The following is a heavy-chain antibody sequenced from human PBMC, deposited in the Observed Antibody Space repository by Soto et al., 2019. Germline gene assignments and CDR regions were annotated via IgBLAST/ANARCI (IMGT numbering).Heavy chain of an antibody. Sequence: QITLKESGPTLVKPTQTLTLTCTFSGFSLSTSGVGVGWIRQPPGKALEWLALIYWDDDKRYSPSLKSRLTITKDTSKNQVVLTMTKMDPVDTATYYCAHTLSSSSYLDWFDPWGQGTLVTVSS. CDR2: IYWDDDK. D-gene: IGHD6-6*01. CDR1: GFSLSTSGVG. J-gene: IGHJ5*02. CDR3: AHTLSSSSYLDWFDP. V-gene: IGHV2-5*02.